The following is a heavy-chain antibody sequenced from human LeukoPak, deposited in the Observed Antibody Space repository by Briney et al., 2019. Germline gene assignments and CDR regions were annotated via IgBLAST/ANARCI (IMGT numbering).Heavy chain of an antibody. V-gene: IGHV3-9*01. Sequence: PGGSLRLSCAASGFSFDDYAMHWVRQAPGKGLEWVSGINWNSGSIDYAESVKGRFTISRDNPKNTLYLQMNSLRAEDTAVYYCATGYADYGGAADYWGQGTLVTVSS. J-gene: IGHJ4*02. CDR2: INWNSGSI. CDR3: ATGYADYGGAADY. D-gene: IGHD4-17*01. CDR1: GFSFDDYA.